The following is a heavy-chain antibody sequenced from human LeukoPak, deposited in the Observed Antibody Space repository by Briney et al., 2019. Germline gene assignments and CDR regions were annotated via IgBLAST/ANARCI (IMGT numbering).Heavy chain of an antibody. CDR2: IYYSGST. V-gene: IGHV4-39*01. CDR1: GGSISSSSYY. D-gene: IGHD6-13*01. CDR3: ARRGSWTADAFDI. J-gene: IGHJ3*02. Sequence: SETLSLTCTVSGGSISSSSYYWGWIRQPPGKGLEWIGSIYYSGSTYYNPSLKSRVTISVDTSKNQFSLKLSSVTAADTAVYYCARRGSWTADAFDIWGQGTMVTVSS.